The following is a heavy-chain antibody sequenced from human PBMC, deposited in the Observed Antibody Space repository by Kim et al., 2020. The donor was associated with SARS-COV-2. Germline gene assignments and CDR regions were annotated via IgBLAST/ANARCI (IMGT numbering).Heavy chain of an antibody. D-gene: IGHD2-15*01. V-gene: IGHV3-43D*03. CDR3: AKDKARRGYSPFDS. J-gene: IGHJ4*02. CDR1: GFTFDEED. Sequence: GFTFDEEDMHWVRQAPGKGLEWVALISWDGHPTSFADSVKGRFAVSRDNRENSLFLQIYSLRTEDTALYYCAKDKARRGYSPFDSWGQGTLAT. CDR2: ISWDGHPT.